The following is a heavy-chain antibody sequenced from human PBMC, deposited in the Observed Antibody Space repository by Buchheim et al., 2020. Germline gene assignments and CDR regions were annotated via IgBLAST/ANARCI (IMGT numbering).Heavy chain of an antibody. CDR1: GFTFSSYS. CDR3: AREGTIFGVVS. Sequence: EVQLVESGGGLVKPGGSLRLSCAASGFTFSSYSMNWVRQAPGKGLEWVSSISSSSSYIYYAYSVKGRFTISRDTAKNSLVLQMNSLRAEDTAVYYCAREGTIFGVVSWGQGTL. V-gene: IGHV3-21*01. J-gene: IGHJ4*02. D-gene: IGHD3-3*01. CDR2: ISSSSSYI.